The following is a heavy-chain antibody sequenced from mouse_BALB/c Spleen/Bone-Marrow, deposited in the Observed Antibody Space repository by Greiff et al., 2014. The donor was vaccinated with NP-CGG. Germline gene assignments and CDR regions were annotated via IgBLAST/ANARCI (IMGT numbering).Heavy chain of an antibody. CDR2: INPYNDDS. D-gene: IGHD1-1*01. J-gene: IGHJ3*01. V-gene: IGHV1-14*01. CDR1: GYTFTTYV. CDR3: ARDYYGSTAFAD. Sequence: VQLQQSXPELVKPGASVKMSCKASGYTFTTYVMHWVKQTPGQGLEWIGYINPYNDDSKYNEKFKGKATLTSDKSSSTAYMELSSLTSEDSAVYYWARDYYGSTAFADWGQGTLVTVSA.